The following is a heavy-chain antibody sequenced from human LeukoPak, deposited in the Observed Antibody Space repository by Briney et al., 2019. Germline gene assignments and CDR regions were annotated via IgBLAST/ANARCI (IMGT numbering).Heavy chain of an antibody. Sequence: PGGSEILSCSASGFTFSTYAMHWVRQAPGKGLEYVSAITSNGDTTYYTDSVKGRFTISRDNSKNTLYLQMSSLRAEDTAVYYCANSLGYSYGHNYWGQGTPVSPSS. D-gene: IGHD5-18*01. CDR3: ANSLGYSYGHNY. CDR2: ITSNGDTT. V-gene: IGHV3-64D*06. J-gene: IGHJ4*02. CDR1: GFTFSTYA.